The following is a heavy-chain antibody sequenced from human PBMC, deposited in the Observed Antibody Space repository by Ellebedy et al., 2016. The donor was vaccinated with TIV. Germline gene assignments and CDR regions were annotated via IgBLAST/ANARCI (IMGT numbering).Heavy chain of an antibody. J-gene: IGHJ4*02. CDR3: ARGRGGSTGSDYFDY. CDR2: ISSDGSST. CDR1: GFTFSSYW. Sequence: PGGSLRLSCAASGFTFSSYWMCWVRQAPGKGLVWVSRISSDGSSTIYADSVKGRFTISRDNSKNTLYLQMHSLRGEDTAVYYCARGRGGSTGSDYFDYWGQGTLVTVSS. V-gene: IGHV3-74*01. D-gene: IGHD2-2*01.